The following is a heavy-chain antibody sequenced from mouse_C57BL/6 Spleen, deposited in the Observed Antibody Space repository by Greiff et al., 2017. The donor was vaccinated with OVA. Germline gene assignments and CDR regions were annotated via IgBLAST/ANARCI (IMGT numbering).Heavy chain of an antibody. CDR3: TRCSAAYYYGSRYFDY. J-gene: IGHJ2*01. D-gene: IGHD1-1*01. CDR1: GYTFTDYE. V-gene: IGHV1-15*01. CDR2: IDPDTGGT. Sequence: QVQLQQSGAELVRPGASVTLSCKASGYTFTDYEMHWVKQTPVHGLEWIGAIDPDTGGTAYNQKFKGKAILTADKSSSTAYMELRSLTSEDSAVYYCTRCSAAYYYGSRYFDYWGQGTTLTVSS.